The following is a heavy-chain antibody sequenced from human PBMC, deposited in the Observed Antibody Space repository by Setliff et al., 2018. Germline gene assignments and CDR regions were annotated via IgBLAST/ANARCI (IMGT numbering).Heavy chain of an antibody. D-gene: IGHD3-9*01. V-gene: IGHV4-34*01. J-gene: IGHJ1*01. CDR1: GGSFSGYY. CDR3: ARTYYDILTDLELFQH. CDR2: INHSGST. Sequence: SETLSLTCAVYGGSFSGYYWSWIRQPPGKGLEWIGEINHSGSTNYNPSLKSRVTISVDTSKNQFSLKLSPVTAADTAVYYCARTYYDILTDLELFQHWGQGTLVTVSS.